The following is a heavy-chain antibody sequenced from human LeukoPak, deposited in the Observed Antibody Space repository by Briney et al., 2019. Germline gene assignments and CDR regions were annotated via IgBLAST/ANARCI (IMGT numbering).Heavy chain of an antibody. CDR1: GYTFTSYG. V-gene: IGHV1-69*06. Sequence: SVKVSCKASGYTFTSYGISWVRQAPGQGLEWMGGIIPIFGTANYAQKFQGRVTITADKSTGTAYMELSSLRSEDTAVYYCARDNIVVVPAAMHSYYYYYMDVWGKGTTVTVSS. CDR3: ARDNIVVVPAAMHSYYYYYMDV. J-gene: IGHJ6*03. CDR2: IIPIFGTA. D-gene: IGHD2-2*01.